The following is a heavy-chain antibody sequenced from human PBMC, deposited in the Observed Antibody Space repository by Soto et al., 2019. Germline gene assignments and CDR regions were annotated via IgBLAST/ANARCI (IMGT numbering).Heavy chain of an antibody. CDR1: GGTFSDYV. CDR2: IIAMSGTV. CDR3: AREAGYNWFDP. V-gene: IGHV1-69*01. J-gene: IGHJ5*02. Sequence: QVQLVPSGSEVKRPGSSVRVSCKAVGGTFSDYVISWVRQAPGQGLEWMGGIIAMSGTVNNAQKFQDRVTITADESTSTAYMELSSLRSEDTAIYYCAREAGYNWFDPWGQGTLVTVSS. D-gene: IGHD6-13*01.